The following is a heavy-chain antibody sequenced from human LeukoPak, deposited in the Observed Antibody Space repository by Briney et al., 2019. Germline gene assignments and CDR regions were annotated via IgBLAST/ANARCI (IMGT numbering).Heavy chain of an antibody. CDR2: ISSSSSYI. D-gene: IGHD1-7*01. J-gene: IGHJ4*02. Sequence: GGSLRLSCAASGFTFSSYSMNWVRQAPGKGLEWVSSISSSSSYIYYADSVKGRFTISRDNANNSLYLQMNSLRAEDTAVYYCAREYNWNYVGLVSLDYWGQGTLVTVSS. CDR3: AREYNWNYVGLVSLDY. V-gene: IGHV3-21*01. CDR1: GFTFSSYS.